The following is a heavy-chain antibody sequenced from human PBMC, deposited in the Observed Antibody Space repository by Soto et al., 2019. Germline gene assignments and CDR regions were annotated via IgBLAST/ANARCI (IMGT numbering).Heavy chain of an antibody. CDR3: AKGGYYDILTGDY. J-gene: IGHJ4*02. V-gene: IGHV3-30*18. CDR1: GFTFSSYG. CDR2: ISYDGSNK. D-gene: IGHD3-9*01. Sequence: QVQLVESGGGVVQPGRSLRLSCAASGFTFSSYGMHWVRQAPGKGLEWVAVISYDGSNKYYADSVKGRFTISRDNSKNTLYLQMNSLRAEDTAVYYCAKGGYYDILTGDYWGQGTLVTVSS.